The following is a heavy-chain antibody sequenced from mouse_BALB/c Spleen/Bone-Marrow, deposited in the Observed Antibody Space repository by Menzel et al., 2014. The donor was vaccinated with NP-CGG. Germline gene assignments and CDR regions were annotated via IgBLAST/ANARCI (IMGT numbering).Heavy chain of an antibody. J-gene: IGHJ3*01. CDR3: TRPFAY. CDR1: GFTLSNYW. V-gene: IGHV6-6*02. Sequence: EVKLMESGGGLVQPGGSMKLSCIASGFTLSNYWMNWVRQSPEKGLEWIAEIRLKSNNYATHYVESVKGRFTISRDDSKSSVYLQMNNLRTEDTGVYYCTRPFAYWGQGTLVTVSA. CDR2: IRLKSNNYAT.